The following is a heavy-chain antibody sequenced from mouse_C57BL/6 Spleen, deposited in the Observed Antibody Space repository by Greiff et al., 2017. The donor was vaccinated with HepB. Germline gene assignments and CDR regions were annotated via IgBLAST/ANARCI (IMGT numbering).Heavy chain of an antibody. D-gene: IGHD1-1*01. CDR1: GFNIKDDY. Sequence: VQLKESGAELVRPGASVKLSCTASGFNIKDDYMHWVKQRPEQGLEWIGWIDPENGDTEYASKFQGKATRTADTSSNTAYLQLSSLTSEDTAVYYCTTTTVAYWGQGTLVTVSA. CDR3: TTTTVAY. J-gene: IGHJ3*01. CDR2: IDPENGDT. V-gene: IGHV14-4*01.